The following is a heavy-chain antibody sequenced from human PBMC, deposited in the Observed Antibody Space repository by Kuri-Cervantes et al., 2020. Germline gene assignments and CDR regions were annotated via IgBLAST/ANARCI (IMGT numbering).Heavy chain of an antibody. J-gene: IGHJ4*02. Sequence: SLKISCAASGFTFDDYAMHWVRQAPGKGLEWVPGISWNSGSIGYADSVKGRFTISRDNAKNSLNLQVNSLRTEDTALYYCAKDFGYFSSQFRDWGQGTLVTVSS. V-gene: IGHV3-9*01. CDR2: ISWNSGSI. D-gene: IGHD6-6*01. CDR1: GFTFDDYA. CDR3: AKDFGYFSSQFRD.